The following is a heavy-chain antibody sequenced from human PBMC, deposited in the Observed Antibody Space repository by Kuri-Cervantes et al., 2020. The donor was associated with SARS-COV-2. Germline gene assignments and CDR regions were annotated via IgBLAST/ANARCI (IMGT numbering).Heavy chain of an antibody. D-gene: IGHD3-10*01. V-gene: IGHV3-49*04. J-gene: IGHJ4*02. CDR2: IRSKAYGGTT. CDR1: GFTFGDYA. Sequence: GESLKISCTASGFTFGDYAMSWVRQAPGKGLEWVGFIRSKAYGGTTQYAASVKGRFTISRDDSKSIAYLQMNSLKTEDTAVYYCSRDASRDLPFTYWGPGALVTVSS. CDR3: SRDASRDLPFTY.